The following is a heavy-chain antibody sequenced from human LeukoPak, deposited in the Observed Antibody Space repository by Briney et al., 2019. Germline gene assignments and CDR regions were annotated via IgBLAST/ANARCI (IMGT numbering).Heavy chain of an antibody. Sequence: GGSLRLSCAASGFTFSSYAMHWVRQAPGKGLEWVSSISSSSSYIYYADSVKGRFTISRDNAKNSLYLQMNSLRAEDTAVYYCARGTIGELDYWGQGTLVTVSS. D-gene: IGHD3-10*01. CDR3: ARGTIGELDY. V-gene: IGHV3-21*01. J-gene: IGHJ4*02. CDR2: ISSSSSYI. CDR1: GFTFSSYA.